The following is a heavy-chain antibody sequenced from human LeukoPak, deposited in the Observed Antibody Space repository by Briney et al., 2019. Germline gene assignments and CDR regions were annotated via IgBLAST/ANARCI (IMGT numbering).Heavy chain of an antibody. Sequence: ASVKVSCKASGYSFIDYYMHWVRQAPGQGLEWMGWINPKSGGTNYAQKFQDRVTMTTDTSTSTAYMELSRLTSDDTAVYYCAPATMTFDYWGQGTLVTVSS. V-gene: IGHV1-2*02. CDR2: INPKSGGT. J-gene: IGHJ4*02. D-gene: IGHD5-24*01. CDR3: APATMTFDY. CDR1: GYSFIDYY.